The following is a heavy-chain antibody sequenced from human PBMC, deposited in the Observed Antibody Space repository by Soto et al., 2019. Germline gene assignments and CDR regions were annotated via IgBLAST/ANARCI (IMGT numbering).Heavy chain of an antibody. V-gene: IGHV3-23*01. Sequence: EVQLLESGGGLVQPGGSLRLSCAASGFTFSVFAMSWVRQAPGKGLEWVSTISGSGENTYYADSVKGRFTISRDNSKNTLNLQMNRLRGEDTAIYYCAKERGTGEYGVNAVDIWGQGTMFTVAS. D-gene: IGHD7-27*01. CDR3: AKERGTGEYGVNAVDI. J-gene: IGHJ3*02. CDR1: GFTFSVFA. CDR2: ISGSGENT.